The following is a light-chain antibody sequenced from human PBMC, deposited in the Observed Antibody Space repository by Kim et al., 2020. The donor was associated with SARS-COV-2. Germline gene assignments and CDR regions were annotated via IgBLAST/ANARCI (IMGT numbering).Light chain of an antibody. Sequence: LTLGERAALCCRASQSISSSYLAWYQQKPGQAPRLLIYGAASRATGIPDRFSGSGSGTDFTLTISRLEAEDFAVYYCQQYVGSPCTFGQGTKLEI. V-gene: IGKV3-20*01. CDR1: QSISSSY. CDR2: GAA. J-gene: IGKJ2*02. CDR3: QQYVGSPCT.